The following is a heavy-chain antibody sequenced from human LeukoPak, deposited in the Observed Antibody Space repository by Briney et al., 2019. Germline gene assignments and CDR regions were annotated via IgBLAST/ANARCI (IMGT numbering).Heavy chain of an antibody. CDR3: ARPFIAVAGYFDY. CDR2: IYYSGST. J-gene: IGHJ4*02. D-gene: IGHD6-19*01. V-gene: IGHV4-39*01. Sequence: SETLSLTCTVSGGSISSSNYYWGWIRQPPGKGLEWIGSIYYSGSTYYNPSLKSRITISVDTSKNQFSLKLSSVTAADTAMYYCARPFIAVAGYFDYWGQGTLVTVSS. CDR1: GGSISSSNYY.